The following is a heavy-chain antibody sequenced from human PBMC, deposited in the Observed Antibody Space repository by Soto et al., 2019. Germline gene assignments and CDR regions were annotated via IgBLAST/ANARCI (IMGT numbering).Heavy chain of an antibody. D-gene: IGHD4-17*01. V-gene: IGHV4-59*08. CDR2: YSGST. Sequence: YSGSTNYNPSLKSRVTISVDTSKNQFSLKLSSVTAADTAVYYCARHGAVTVISDFDYWGQGTLVTVSS. CDR3: ARHGAVTVISDFDY. J-gene: IGHJ4*02.